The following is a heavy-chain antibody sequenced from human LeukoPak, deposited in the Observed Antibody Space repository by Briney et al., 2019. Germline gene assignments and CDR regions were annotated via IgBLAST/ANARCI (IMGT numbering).Heavy chain of an antibody. CDR3: ARSTYYYDISGYYFDY. CDR2: IYYSGST. Sequence: SQTLSLICTVSGGSISSGDYYWSWIRQPPGKGLEWIGYIYYSGSTYYNPSLKSRLTISVDTSKNQFSLKLSSVTAADTAVYYCARSTYYYDISGYYFDYWGQGTLVTVSS. CDR1: GGSISSGDYY. V-gene: IGHV4-30-4*01. D-gene: IGHD3-22*01. J-gene: IGHJ4*02.